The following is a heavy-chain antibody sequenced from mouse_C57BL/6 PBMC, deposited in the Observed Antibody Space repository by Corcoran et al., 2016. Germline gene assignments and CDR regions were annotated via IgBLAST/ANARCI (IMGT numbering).Heavy chain of an antibody. Sequence: QVQLQQSGAELVKPGASVKLSCKASGYTFTEYTIHWVKQRSGQGLEWIGWFYPGSGSIKYNEKFKDKATLTADKSSSTVYMELSRLTSEDSAVYFCARHEDGEYDYDVYAMDYWGQGTSVTVSS. CDR1: GYTFTEYT. CDR2: FYPGSGSI. J-gene: IGHJ4*01. V-gene: IGHV1-62-2*01. CDR3: ARHEDGEYDYDVYAMDY. D-gene: IGHD2-4*01.